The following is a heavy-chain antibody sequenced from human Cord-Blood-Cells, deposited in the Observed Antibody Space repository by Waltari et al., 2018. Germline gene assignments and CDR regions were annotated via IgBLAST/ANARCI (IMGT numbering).Heavy chain of an antibody. CDR2: IKSKNDGGTT. J-gene: IGHJ6*03. CDR1: GFTFSNAW. V-gene: IGHV3-15*01. D-gene: IGHD2-2*01. Sequence: EVQLVESGGGLVKPGGSLRLSCADSGFTFSNAWMSWVRQAPGKGLEWVGRIKSKNDGGTTDYAAPVKGRFTISRDDSKNTLYLQMNSLKTEDTAVYYCTTCSSTSCYYYYYMDVWGKGTTVTVSS. CDR3: TTCSSTSCYYYYYMDV.